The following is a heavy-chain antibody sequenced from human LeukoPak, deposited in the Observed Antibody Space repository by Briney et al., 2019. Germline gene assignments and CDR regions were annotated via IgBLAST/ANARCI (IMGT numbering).Heavy chain of an antibody. Sequence: GGSLRLSCVASVISVGSNYMSWVRQAPGKGLEWVSVIYNGGATLYADSVKGRFTISRDNSKNTLFLQMNSLRSEDSAVYYCARGRGNSLFGMDVWGPGTTVIVS. J-gene: IGHJ6*02. D-gene: IGHD5-18*01. V-gene: IGHV3-53*05. CDR1: VISVGSNY. CDR3: ARGRGNSLFGMDV. CDR2: IYNGGAT.